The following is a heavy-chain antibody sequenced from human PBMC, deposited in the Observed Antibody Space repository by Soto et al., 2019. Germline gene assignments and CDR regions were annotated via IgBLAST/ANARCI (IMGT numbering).Heavy chain of an antibody. V-gene: IGHV3-9*01. CDR1: GFMFDDFA. CDR3: AKAPTVVTHWFDP. CDR2: ISWNSGDV. J-gene: IGHJ5*02. Sequence: DVQLVESGGGLVQPGRSLRLSCAASGFMFDDFAMHWVRQAPGKGLEWVSGISWNSGDVAYADSVKGRFTISRDNAKHSVYLHLNSLSPEDTALYYCAKAPTVVTHWFDPWGQGTLVTVSS. D-gene: IGHD3-22*01.